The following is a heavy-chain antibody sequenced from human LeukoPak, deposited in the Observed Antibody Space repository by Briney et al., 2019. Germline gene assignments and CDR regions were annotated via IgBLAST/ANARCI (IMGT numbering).Heavy chain of an antibody. D-gene: IGHD2-2*01. CDR2: IYTSGST. Sequence: SETLSLTCTVSGGSISSSSYYWGWIRQPAGKGLEWIGRIYTSGSTNYNPSLKSRVTISVDTSKNQFSLKLSSVTAADTAVYYCAREEGYCSSTSCYQGDAFDIWGQGTMVTVSS. CDR1: GGSISSSSYY. V-gene: IGHV4-61*02. J-gene: IGHJ3*02. CDR3: AREEGYCSSTSCYQGDAFDI.